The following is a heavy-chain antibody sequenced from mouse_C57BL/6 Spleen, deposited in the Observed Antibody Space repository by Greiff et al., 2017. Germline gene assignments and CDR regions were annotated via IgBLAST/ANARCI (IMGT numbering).Heavy chain of an antibody. Sequence: VQLQQSGAELAKPGASVKLSCTASGSTFTSYWMHWVKQRPGQGLEWIGYINPSSGYTKYNQKFKDKATLTADKSSSTAYMQLSSLTYEDSAVYYCAPNWDRGLYYYAMDYWGQGTSVTVSS. CDR1: GSTFTSYW. D-gene: IGHD4-1*01. V-gene: IGHV1-7*01. CDR2: INPSSGYT. CDR3: APNWDRGLYYYAMDY. J-gene: IGHJ4*01.